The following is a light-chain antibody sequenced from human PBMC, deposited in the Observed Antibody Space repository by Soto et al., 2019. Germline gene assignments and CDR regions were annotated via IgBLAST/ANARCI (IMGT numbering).Light chain of an antibody. J-gene: IGKJ5*01. Sequence: DVQMTQSPATLSGSVGDRVTITCRASQTISSWLAWYQQKPGKAPKLLIYKASTLKSGVPSRFSGSGSGTEFTLTISGLEPADLGLYYCPHRPNWPITFGEGTRLAIK. CDR2: KAS. CDR1: QTISSW. CDR3: PHRPNWPIT. V-gene: IGKV1-5*03.